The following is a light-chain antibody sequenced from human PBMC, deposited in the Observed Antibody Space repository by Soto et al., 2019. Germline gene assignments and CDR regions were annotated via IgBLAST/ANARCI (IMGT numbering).Light chain of an antibody. J-gene: IGKJ1*01. V-gene: IGKV3-15*01. CDR3: QQYTNWRT. CDR1: QSVSSN. Sequence: EIVMTQSPATLSVSPGERATLSCRASQSVSSNLAWYQQKPGQAPRLLIYDASTRATGIPPRFSGGGSGTEFTLTISSLQSEDFALYYCQQYTNWRTFGQGTKVDIK. CDR2: DAS.